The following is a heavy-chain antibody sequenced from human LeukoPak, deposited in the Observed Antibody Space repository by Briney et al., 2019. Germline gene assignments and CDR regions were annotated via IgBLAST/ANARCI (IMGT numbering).Heavy chain of an antibody. CDR2: VNLQGST. J-gene: IGHJ4*02. V-gene: IGHV4-4*02. Sequence: SGTLSLTCGVSGGSITNTNYWTWVRQPPGKGLEWIGEVNLQGSTNYNPSLMGRVAVSVDTSENHISLQLTSVTAADTAVYYCAREGGPYRPLDYSGQGTLVTVSS. CDR1: GGSITNTNY. CDR3: AREGGPYRPLDY.